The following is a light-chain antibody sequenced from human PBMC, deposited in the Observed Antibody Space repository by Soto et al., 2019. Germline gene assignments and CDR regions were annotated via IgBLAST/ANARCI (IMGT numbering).Light chain of an antibody. Sequence: QSVLTQPASVSGSPGQSITISCTGTSSDVGGYNYVSWYQQHPGKAPKLMLYDVGSRPSGVSNRFSGSKSGNTASLTISGLQAEDEADYYCCSYTSSTPLVFGGGTKLTVL. V-gene: IGLV2-14*03. J-gene: IGLJ3*02. CDR1: SSDVGGYNY. CDR2: DVG. CDR3: CSYTSSTPLV.